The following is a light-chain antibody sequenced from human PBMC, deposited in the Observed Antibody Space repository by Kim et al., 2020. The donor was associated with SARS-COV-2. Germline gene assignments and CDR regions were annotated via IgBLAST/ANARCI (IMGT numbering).Light chain of an antibody. CDR2: DAS. J-gene: IGKJ4*01. CDR3: QKYYNWPLT. Sequence: PGESATLSCRASQSVGRHLAWYQQKPAQAPRLLIFDASTRATGIPARFSGSGSGTDFTLTISSLQSEDSAVYYCQKYYNWPLTFGGGTKVDIK. V-gene: IGKV3-15*01. CDR1: QSVGRH.